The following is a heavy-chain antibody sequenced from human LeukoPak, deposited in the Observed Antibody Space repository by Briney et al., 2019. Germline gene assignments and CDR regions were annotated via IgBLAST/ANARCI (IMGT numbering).Heavy chain of an antibody. V-gene: IGHV1-69*13. CDR2: ITPMFGTA. Sequence: ASVKVSCKASGGTFSSYAINWVRQAPGQGLEWMGGITPMFGTAKYAQKFQGRVTITADEPTSTAYMELSSLRSEDTAVYYCARDSSEFRSLIFHWGQGTLVTVSS. CDR1: GGTFSSYA. J-gene: IGHJ1*01. CDR3: ARDSSEFRSLIFH. D-gene: IGHD3-9*01.